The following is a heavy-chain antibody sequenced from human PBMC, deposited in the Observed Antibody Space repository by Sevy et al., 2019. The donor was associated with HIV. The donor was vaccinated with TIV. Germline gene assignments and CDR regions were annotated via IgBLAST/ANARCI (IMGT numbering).Heavy chain of an antibody. CDR3: AKDGAYYYDSSGYLDY. D-gene: IGHD3-22*01. CDR1: GFTFSSYA. Sequence: GGSLRLSCAASGFTFSSYAMSWVRQAPGKGLEWVSAISGSGGSTYYADSVKGRFTISRDISKNTLYLQMNSLRAEDTAVYYCAKDGAYYYDSSGYLDYWGQGTLVTVSS. CDR2: ISGSGGST. V-gene: IGHV3-23*01. J-gene: IGHJ4*02.